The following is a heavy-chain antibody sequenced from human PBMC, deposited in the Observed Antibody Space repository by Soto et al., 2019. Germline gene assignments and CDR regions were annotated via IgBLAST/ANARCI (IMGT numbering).Heavy chain of an antibody. D-gene: IGHD3-22*01. J-gene: IGHJ4*02. Sequence: LSLTCTVSGGSISSGDYYWSWIRQPPGKGLEWIGYIYYSGSTYYNPSLKSRITISVDTSKNQFSLKLSSVTAADTAVYYCARGPYDSSGYLFDYWGQGTLVTVSS. V-gene: IGHV4-30-4*01. CDR1: GGSISSGDYY. CDR3: ARGPYDSSGYLFDY. CDR2: IYYSGST.